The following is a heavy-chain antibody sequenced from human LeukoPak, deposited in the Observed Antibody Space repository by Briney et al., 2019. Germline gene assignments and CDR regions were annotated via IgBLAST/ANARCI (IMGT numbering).Heavy chain of an antibody. CDR1: GFTFSSYC. J-gene: IGHJ6*02. CDR3: AKGWYSSGWFGNYYYGMDV. V-gene: IGHV3-30*18. CDR2: ISYDGSNK. Sequence: GGSLRLSCAAPGFTFSSYCMDLFLQAPGKGLEWVAVISYDGSNKYYADSVKGRFTISRDNSKNTLYLQMNSLRAEDTAVYYCAKGWYSSGWFGNYYYGMDVWGQGTTVTVSS. D-gene: IGHD6-19*01.